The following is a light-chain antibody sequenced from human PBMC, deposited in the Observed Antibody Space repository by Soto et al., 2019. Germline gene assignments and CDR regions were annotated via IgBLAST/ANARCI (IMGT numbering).Light chain of an antibody. CDR2: AAS. Sequence: IHMTQSPSSVSASVGHRVTITCRASQSISNYLNWYQHRPGKAPNLLIYAASSLQSGVPSRFSGSESGTDFTLTITSLQTEDSATYYCQQSYSTPITFGQGTRLEIK. CDR3: QQSYSTPIT. CDR1: QSISNY. J-gene: IGKJ5*01. V-gene: IGKV1-39*01.